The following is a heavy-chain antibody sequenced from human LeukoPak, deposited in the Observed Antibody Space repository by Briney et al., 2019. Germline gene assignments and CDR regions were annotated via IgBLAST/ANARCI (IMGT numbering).Heavy chain of an antibody. CDR3: ARDTGSGWPMINY. D-gene: IGHD6-19*01. CDR2: INPNSGGT. V-gene: IGHV1-2*04. CDR1: GYTFTSYA. Sequence: VASVKVSCKASGYTFTSYAMHWVRQAPGQRLEWMGWINPNSGGTNYAQKFQGWVTMTRDTSISTAYMELSRLRSDDTAVYYCARDTGSGWPMINYWGQGTLVTVSS. J-gene: IGHJ4*02.